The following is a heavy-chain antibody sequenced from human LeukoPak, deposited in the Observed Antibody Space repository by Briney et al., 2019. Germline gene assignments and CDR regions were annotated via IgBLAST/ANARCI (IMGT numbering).Heavy chain of an antibody. CDR2: IGGSGYST. CDR3: ARGASSWEYNTFDI. V-gene: IGHV3-23*01. Sequence: GGSLRLSCAASGFTFNDYVMSWVRQAPGKGLEWVSGIGGSGYSTYYADSVKGRFTVSIDNSKNALYLQMTSLRAEDMAIYYCARGASSWEYNTFDIWGQGTIVTVSS. J-gene: IGHJ3*02. CDR1: GFTFNDYV. D-gene: IGHD6-13*01.